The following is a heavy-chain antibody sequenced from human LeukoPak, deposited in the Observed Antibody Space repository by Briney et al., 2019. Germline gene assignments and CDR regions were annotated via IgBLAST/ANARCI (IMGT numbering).Heavy chain of an antibody. V-gene: IGHV3-9*01. CDR2: ISWNSGSI. D-gene: IGHD3-22*01. J-gene: IGHJ4*02. CDR3: AKSDSSGYPPSY. CDR1: GFTFSSYA. Sequence: PGGSLRLSCAASGFTFSSYAMSWVRQAPGKGLEWVSGISWNSGSIGYADSVKGRFTISRDNAKNSLCLQMNSLIPEDSALYYCAKSDSSGYPPSYWGQGTLVTVSS.